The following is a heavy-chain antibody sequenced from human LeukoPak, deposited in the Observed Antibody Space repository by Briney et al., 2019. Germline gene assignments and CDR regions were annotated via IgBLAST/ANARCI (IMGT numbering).Heavy chain of an antibody. CDR1: GFTFSSYA. J-gene: IGHJ4*02. V-gene: IGHV3-23*01. CDR3: AKGYYSSSWYRNAIFDY. Sequence: GGSLRLSCAASGFTFSSYAMSWVRQAPGKGLEWVSAISGSGGSTYYADSVKGRFTISRDNSKNTLYLRMNSLRAEDTAVYYCAKGYYSSSWYRNAIFDYWGQGTLVTVSS. CDR2: ISGSGGST. D-gene: IGHD6-13*01.